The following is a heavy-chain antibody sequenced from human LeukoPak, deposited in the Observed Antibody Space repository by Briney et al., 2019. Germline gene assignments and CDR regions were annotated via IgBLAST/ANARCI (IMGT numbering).Heavy chain of an antibody. Sequence: SETLSLTCTVSGDSITSSSFHWGWIRQPPGKGLEWIGRIYHSGDTVYNPSLKSRVTMSVDTSKNQFTLRLSSVTAVDTAVYYCARDQGEFFGPMDYWGQGTRVSVSS. D-gene: IGHD3-10*01. CDR2: IYHSGDT. CDR3: ARDQGEFFGPMDY. V-gene: IGHV4-39*06. CDR1: GDSITSSSFH. J-gene: IGHJ4*02.